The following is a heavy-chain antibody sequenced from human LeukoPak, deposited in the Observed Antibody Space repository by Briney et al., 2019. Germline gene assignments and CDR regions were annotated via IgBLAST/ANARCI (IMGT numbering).Heavy chain of an antibody. J-gene: IGHJ4*02. V-gene: IGHV3-23*01. CDR3: AKDVRLYYHY. CDR1: GFTFSSYA. CDR2: ISGSGGST. Sequence: GGSLRLSCAASGFTFSSYAMSWVHQAPGKGLEWVSAISGSGGSTYYADSVKGRFTISRDNSMNTLYLQMNSLRAEDTAVYYCAKDVRLYYHYWGQGTLVTVSS.